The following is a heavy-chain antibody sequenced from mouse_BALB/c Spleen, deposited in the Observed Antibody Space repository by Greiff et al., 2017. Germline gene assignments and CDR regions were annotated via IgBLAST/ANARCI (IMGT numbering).Heavy chain of an antibody. J-gene: IGHJ2*01. CDR2: INPYNDGT. CDR3: ARSGVTMITLFDY. Sequence: VQLKQSGPELVKPGASVKMSCKASGYTFTSYVMHWVKQKPGQGLEWIGYINPYNDGTKYNEKFKGKATLTSDKSSSTAYMELSSLTSEDSAVYYCARSGVTMITLFDYWGQGTTLTVSS. V-gene: IGHV1-14*01. D-gene: IGHD2-4*01. CDR1: GYTFTSYV.